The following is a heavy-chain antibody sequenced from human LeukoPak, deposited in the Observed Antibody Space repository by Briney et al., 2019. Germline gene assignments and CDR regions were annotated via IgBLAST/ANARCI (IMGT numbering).Heavy chain of an antibody. Sequence: SETLSLTCTVSGYSISSGYYWGWIRQPPGKGLEWIGSIYHSGSTYYNPSLKSRVTISVDTSKNQFSLKLSSVTAADTAVYYCARDTGYMDVWGKGTTVTVSS. V-gene: IGHV4-38-2*02. D-gene: IGHD4-11*01. CDR2: IYHSGST. CDR1: GYSISSGYY. J-gene: IGHJ6*03. CDR3: ARDTGYMDV.